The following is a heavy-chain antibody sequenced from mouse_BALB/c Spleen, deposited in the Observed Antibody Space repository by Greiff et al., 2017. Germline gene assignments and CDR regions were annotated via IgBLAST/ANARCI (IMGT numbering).Heavy chain of an antibody. J-gene: IGHJ3*01. V-gene: IGHV14-3*02. D-gene: IGHD2-4*01. CDR1: GFNIKDTY. CDR3: ARGFNDYGFAY. CDR2: IDPANGNT. Sequence: VQLKQSGAELVKPGASVKLSCTASGFNIKDTYMHWVKQRPEQGLEWIGRIDPANGNTKYDPKFQGKATITADTSSNTAYLQLSSLTSEDTAVYYCARGFNDYGFAYWGQGTLVTVSA.